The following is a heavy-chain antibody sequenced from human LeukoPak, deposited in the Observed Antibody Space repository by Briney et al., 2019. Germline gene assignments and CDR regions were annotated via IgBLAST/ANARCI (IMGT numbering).Heavy chain of an antibody. CDR1: GFTFSNYG. V-gene: IGHV3-30*18. D-gene: IGHD4-23*01. Sequence: PGGSLRLSCAASGFTFSNYGMHWVRQAPGKGLEWVAVISFDGSYKYYADSVKGRFTISRDNSKNTLYLQMNSLRAEDTAVYYCAKARTVVTLHYFDYWGQGTLVTVSS. J-gene: IGHJ4*02. CDR2: ISFDGSYK. CDR3: AKARTVVTLHYFDY.